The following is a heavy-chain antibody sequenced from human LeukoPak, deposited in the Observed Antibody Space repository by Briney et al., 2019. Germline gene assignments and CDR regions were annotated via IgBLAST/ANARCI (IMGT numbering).Heavy chain of an antibody. CDR2: ISVYNGNT. V-gene: IGHV1-18*01. CDR1: GYTFSSKG. CDR3: ARDINAYGDSPSDY. D-gene: IGHD4-17*01. J-gene: IGHJ4*02. Sequence: GASVKVSCKTSGYTFSSKGITWVRQSPGQGLEWRGSISVYNGNTKYAQKLQGRVTMTTDTSTTTAYMELRSLRSDDTAMYYCARDINAYGDSPSDYWGQGTLVTVSS.